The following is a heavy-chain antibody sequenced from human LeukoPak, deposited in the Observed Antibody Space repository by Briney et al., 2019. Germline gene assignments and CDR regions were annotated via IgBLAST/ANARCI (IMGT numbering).Heavy chain of an antibody. D-gene: IGHD3-3*01. V-gene: IGHV4-59*01. CDR1: GGPISSYY. Sequence: SETLSLTCTVSGGPISSYYWSWIRQPPGKGLEWIGYIYYSGSTNYNPSLKSRVTISVDASKNHFSLKVSSVTAADTAVYYCARDPRGYDFWSGYYLNYYYYYMDVWGKGTTVTVSS. J-gene: IGHJ6*03. CDR2: IYYSGST. CDR3: ARDPRGYDFWSGYYLNYYYYYMDV.